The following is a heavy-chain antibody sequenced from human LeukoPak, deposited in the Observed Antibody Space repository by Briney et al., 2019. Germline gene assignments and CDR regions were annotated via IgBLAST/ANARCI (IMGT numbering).Heavy chain of an antibody. V-gene: IGHV3-15*01. CDR3: TTDLITIFGVAPDY. D-gene: IGHD3-3*01. CDR1: GFTFSNAW. Sequence: GGSLRLSCAASGFTFSNAWMGWVRQAPGKGLEWVGRIKSKTDGGTTDYAAPVKGRFTISRDDSKNTLYLQMNSLKTEDTAVYYCTTDLITIFGVAPDYWGQGTLVTVSS. J-gene: IGHJ4*02. CDR2: IKSKTDGGTT.